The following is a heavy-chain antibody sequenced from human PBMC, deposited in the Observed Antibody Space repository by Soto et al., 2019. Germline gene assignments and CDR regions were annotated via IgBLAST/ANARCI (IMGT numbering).Heavy chain of an antibody. CDR2: IRAYNGNT. J-gene: IGHJ6*02. V-gene: IGHV1-18*01. CDR3: ARDLPTMDV. Sequence: QGQLVQSGAEVKKPGTSVKVSCKVSGYTFTSYGISWVRQAPGQGLECMGWIRAYNGNTNYAQKLQGRVTMTTDTSTSTVYMELRSLRSDDTAVYYCARDLPTMDVWGQGTTVTVSS. CDR1: GYTFTSYG.